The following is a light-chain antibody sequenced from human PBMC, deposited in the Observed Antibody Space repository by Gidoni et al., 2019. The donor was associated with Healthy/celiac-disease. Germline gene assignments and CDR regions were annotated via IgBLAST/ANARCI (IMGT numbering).Light chain of an antibody. CDR1: QSLLHSNGYNY. Sequence: DIVMTHSPLSLPVTPGEPASISCRSSQSLLHSNGYNYLDWYLQKPGQSPQLLIYLGSNRASGVPERFSGSGSGTDFTLKISRVEAEDVGVYYCMQDLQTPCSFXQXTKLEIK. CDR3: MQDLQTPCS. CDR2: LGS. J-gene: IGKJ2*04. V-gene: IGKV2-28*01.